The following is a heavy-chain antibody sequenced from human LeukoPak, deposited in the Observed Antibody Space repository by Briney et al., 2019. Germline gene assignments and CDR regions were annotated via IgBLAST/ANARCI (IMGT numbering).Heavy chain of an antibody. Sequence: ASVKVSCKASGGTFSSYAISWVRQAPGQGLERMGGIIPIFGTANYAQKFQGRVTITADESTSTAYMELSSLRSEDTAVYYCAREDPVVGDYYDSSGYYSFWGQGTLVTVSS. V-gene: IGHV1-69*13. J-gene: IGHJ4*02. CDR3: AREDPVVGDYYDSSGYYSF. CDR2: IIPIFGTA. CDR1: GGTFSSYA. D-gene: IGHD3-22*01.